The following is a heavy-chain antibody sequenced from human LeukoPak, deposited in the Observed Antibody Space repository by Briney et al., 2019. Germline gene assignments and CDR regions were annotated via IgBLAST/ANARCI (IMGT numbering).Heavy chain of an antibody. J-gene: IGHJ4*02. V-gene: IGHV1-2*02. Sequence: ASVKVSCKASGYTFTGYYMHWVRQAPRQGLEWMGWINPNSGDTNYAQKFQGRVTMTRDTSISTAYMELSRLRSDDTAVYYCARDKSGNSGWYSYFDYWGQGTLVTVSS. D-gene: IGHD6-19*01. CDR2: INPNSGDT. CDR3: ARDKSGNSGWYSYFDY. CDR1: GYTFTGYY.